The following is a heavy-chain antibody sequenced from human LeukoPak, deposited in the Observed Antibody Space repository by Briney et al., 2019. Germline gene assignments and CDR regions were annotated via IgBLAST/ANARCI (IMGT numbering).Heavy chain of an antibody. CDR1: GGSMSSYY. J-gene: IGHJ4*02. Sequence: SETLSLTCTVSGGSMSSYYWSWIRQSPGKGLEWIGYIYYSGSTNYNPSLKSRVTISVDTSKTQFSLKLSSVTAADTAVYYCAREAAGSPGFDFWGQGTLVTVSS. D-gene: IGHD6-25*01. CDR3: AREAAGSPGFDF. CDR2: IYYSGST. V-gene: IGHV4-59*01.